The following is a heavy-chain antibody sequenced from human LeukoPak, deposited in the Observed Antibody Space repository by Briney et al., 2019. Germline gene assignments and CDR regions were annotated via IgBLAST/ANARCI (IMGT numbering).Heavy chain of an antibody. Sequence: RGSLRLSCAASGFTFSSYSMNWVRQAPGKGLEWVSTIISSGSYIYYADSVKGRFTISRDNAKNSLYLQTNSLRAEDTAVYYCAREGIWFGELFFDYWGQGTLVTVSS. D-gene: IGHD3-10*01. CDR3: AREGIWFGELFFDY. J-gene: IGHJ4*02. V-gene: IGHV3-21*01. CDR1: GFTFSSYS. CDR2: IISSGSYI.